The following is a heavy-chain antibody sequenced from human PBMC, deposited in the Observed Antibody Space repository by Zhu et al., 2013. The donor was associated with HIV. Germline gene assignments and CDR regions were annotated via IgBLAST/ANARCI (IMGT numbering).Heavy chain of an antibody. CDR3: ARETLGYCSSTSCPNNWFDP. CDR2: INPNSGGT. D-gene: IGHD2-2*01. CDR1: GYTFTGYY. V-gene: IGHV1-2*02. Sequence: QVQLVQSGAEVKKPGASVKVSCKASGYTFTGYYMHWVRQAPGQGLEWMGWINPNSGGTNYAQKFQGRVTMTRDTSISTAYMELSRLRSDDTAVYYCARETLGYCSSTSCPNNWFDPGAREPWSPSPQ. J-gene: IGHJ5*02.